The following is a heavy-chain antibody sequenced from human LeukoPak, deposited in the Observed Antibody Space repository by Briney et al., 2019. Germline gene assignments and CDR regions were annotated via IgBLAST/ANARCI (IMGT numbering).Heavy chain of an antibody. Sequence: SETLSLTCSVSGVSISSSNYYWGWLRQPPGKGLEWIGNIFHNGNTYYNSSLRSRITISVDTSNNQVSLKLSSMTAADTAVYYCARENPTQSFDYWGQGTLVTVSS. J-gene: IGHJ4*02. CDR3: ARENPTQSFDY. V-gene: IGHV4-39*07. CDR1: GVSISSSNYY. D-gene: IGHD1-14*01. CDR2: IFHNGNT.